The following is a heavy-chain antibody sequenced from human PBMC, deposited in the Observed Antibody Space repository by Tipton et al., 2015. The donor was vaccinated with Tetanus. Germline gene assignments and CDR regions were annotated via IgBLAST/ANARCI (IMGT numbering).Heavy chain of an antibody. V-gene: IGHV3-53*01. J-gene: IGHJ3*01. CDR2: IYSDGST. Sequence: AVSGFTVSSNYMSWVRQAPGKGLEWVSIIYSDGSTYYADSVKGRFTISRDNSKNTLYLQLNSLRAEDTAVYYCARDPSFGGVVVSDAFDFWGQGTMVTVSS. CDR3: ARDPSFGGVVVSDAFDF. CDR1: GFTVSSNY. D-gene: IGHD3-16*02.